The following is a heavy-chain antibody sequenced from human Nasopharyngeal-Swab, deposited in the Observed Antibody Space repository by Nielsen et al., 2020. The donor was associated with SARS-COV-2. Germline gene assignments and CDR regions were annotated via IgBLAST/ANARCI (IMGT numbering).Heavy chain of an antibody. CDR1: GYSFTSYW. CDR3: ARFCCSSTSWPDYYGMDV. V-gene: IGHV5-51*06. Sequence: GESLKISCKGSGYSFTSYWIGWVRQMPGKGLEWMGIIYPGDSDTRYSPSFQGQVTISADKSISTAYLQWSSLKASDTAMYYCARFCCSSTSWPDYYGMDVWGQGTTVTVSS. D-gene: IGHD2-2*01. CDR2: IYPGDSDT. J-gene: IGHJ6*02.